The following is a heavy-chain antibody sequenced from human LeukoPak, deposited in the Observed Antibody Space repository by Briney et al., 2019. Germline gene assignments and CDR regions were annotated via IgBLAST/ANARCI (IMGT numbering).Heavy chain of an antibody. D-gene: IGHD3-22*01. V-gene: IGHV4-59*01. CDR2: IYYSGST. CDR3: ARKNYHDSSGSFDY. J-gene: IGHJ4*02. CDR1: GGSISSYY. Sequence: SETLSLTCTVSGGSISSYYWSWIRQPPGKGLEWIGYIYYSGSTNYNPSLKSRVTISVDTSKNQFSLKLSSVTAADTAVYYCARKNYHDSSGSFDYWGQGTLVTVSS.